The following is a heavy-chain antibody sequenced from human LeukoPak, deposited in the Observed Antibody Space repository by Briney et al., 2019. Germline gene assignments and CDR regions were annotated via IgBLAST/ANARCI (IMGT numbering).Heavy chain of an antibody. J-gene: IGHJ4*02. CDR3: AKEIIAAAGGFDY. D-gene: IGHD6-13*01. Sequence: GGSLRLSCAASGFTFDDYAMHWVRHAPGKGLEWVSLISWDGGSTYYADSVKGRFTISRDNSKNSLYLQMNSLRAEDTALYYCAKEIIAAAGGFDYWGQGTLVTVSS. CDR2: ISWDGGST. CDR1: GFTFDDYA. V-gene: IGHV3-43D*03.